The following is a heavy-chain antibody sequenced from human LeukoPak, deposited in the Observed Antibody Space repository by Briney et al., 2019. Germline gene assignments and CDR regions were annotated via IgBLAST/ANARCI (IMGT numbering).Heavy chain of an antibody. D-gene: IGHD1-26*01. CDR3: ARDIVGATYGPSDY. V-gene: IGHV1-69*04. CDR1: GGTFNNYA. CDR2: IIPILGIA. J-gene: IGHJ4*02. Sequence: GASVKVSCKVSGGTFNNYAISWVRQAPGQGLEWMERIIPILGIANYAQKFQGRVTITADRSTSTAYMELGSLRSGATAIYYCARDIVGATYGPSDYWGQGTLVTVSS.